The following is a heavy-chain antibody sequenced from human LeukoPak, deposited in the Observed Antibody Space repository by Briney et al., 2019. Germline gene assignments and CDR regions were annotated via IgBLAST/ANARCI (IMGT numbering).Heavy chain of an antibody. CDR1: GGSINNYY. CDR2: IYYSGST. V-gene: IGHV4-59*12. D-gene: IGHD3-10*01. Sequence: SETLSLTCTVSGGSINNYYWNWIRQPPGKGLEWIGYIYYSGSTNYNPSLKSRVTISLDTSKNQFSLKLSSVTAADTAVYYCARGLLRGTKDYGMDVWGQGTTVTVSS. CDR3: ARGLLRGTKDYGMDV. J-gene: IGHJ6*02.